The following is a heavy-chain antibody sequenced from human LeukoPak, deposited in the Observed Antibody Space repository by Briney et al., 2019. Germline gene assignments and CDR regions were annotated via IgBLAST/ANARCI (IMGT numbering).Heavy chain of an antibody. D-gene: IGHD1-26*01. CDR2: ISSSSSYI. CDR1: GFTFSSYS. V-gene: IGHV3-21*01. J-gene: IGHJ6*03. Sequence: GGSLRLSCAASGFTFSSYSMNWVRQAPEKGLVWVSSISSSSSYIYYADSVKGRFTISRDNAKNSLYLQMNSLRAEDTAVYYCARAGSYYTHYYMDVWGKGTTVTVSS. CDR3: ARAGSYYTHYYMDV.